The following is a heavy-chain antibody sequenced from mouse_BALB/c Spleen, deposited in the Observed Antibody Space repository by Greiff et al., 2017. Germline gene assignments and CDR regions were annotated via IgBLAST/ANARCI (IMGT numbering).Heavy chain of an antibody. J-gene: IGHJ2*01. Sequence: EVKVEESGGGLVKPGGSLKLSCAASGFTFSSYAMSWVRQTPEKRLEWVASISSGGSTYYPASVKGRFPISRDNARNILYLQMSSLRSEDTAMYYCARRGLYYGYDEDFDYWGQGTTLTVSS. CDR3: ARRGLYYGYDEDFDY. CDR2: ISSGGST. V-gene: IGHV5-6-5*01. CDR1: GFTFSSYA. D-gene: IGHD2-2*01.